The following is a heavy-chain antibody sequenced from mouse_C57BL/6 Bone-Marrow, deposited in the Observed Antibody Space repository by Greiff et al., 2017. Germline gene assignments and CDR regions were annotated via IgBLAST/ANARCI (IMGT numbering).Heavy chain of an antibody. Sequence: VQLQQSGPELVKPGASVKLSCKASGYTFTDYYMHWVKQSPGKGLEWIGDINPNTGGTLYNQKFKGKATLTVDKSSNTAYMELRSLTSEDAAVYYCASINYGYYEYGGQGTALTRSS. CDR2: INPNTGGT. CDR3: ASINYGYYEY. CDR1: GYTFTDYY. V-gene: IGHV1-26*01. J-gene: IGHJ2*01. D-gene: IGHD2-1*01.